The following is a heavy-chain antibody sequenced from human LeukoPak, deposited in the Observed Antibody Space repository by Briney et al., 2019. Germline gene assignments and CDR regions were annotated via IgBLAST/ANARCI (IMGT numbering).Heavy chain of an antibody. CDR3: ARTAAAGRYGWFYYYYGMDV. V-gene: IGHV4-59*08. D-gene: IGHD6-13*01. CDR2: IYYSGST. Sequence: TPSETLSLTCTVSGGSISSYYWSWIRQPPGKGLEWIGYIYYSGSTNYNPSLKSRVTISVDTSKNQFSLKLSSVTAADTAVYYCARTAAAGRYGWFYYYYGMDVWGQGTTVTVSS. J-gene: IGHJ6*02. CDR1: GGSISSYY.